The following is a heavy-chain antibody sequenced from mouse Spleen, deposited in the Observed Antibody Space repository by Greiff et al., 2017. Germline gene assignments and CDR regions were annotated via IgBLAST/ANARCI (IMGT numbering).Heavy chain of an antibody. J-gene: IGHJ2*01. V-gene: IGHV1-7*01. CDR1: GYTFTSYW. D-gene: IGHD2-12*01. Sequence: LVESGAELAKPGASVKLSCKASGYTFTSYWMHWVKQRPGQGLEWIGYINPSSGYTKYNQKFKDKATLTADKSSSTAYMQLSSLTYEDSAVYYCARLSTTTGGYFDYWGQGTTLTVSS. CDR2: INPSSGYT. CDR3: ARLSTTTGGYFDY.